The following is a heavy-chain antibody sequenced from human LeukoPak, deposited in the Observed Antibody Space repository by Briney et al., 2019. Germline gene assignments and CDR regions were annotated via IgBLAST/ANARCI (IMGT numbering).Heavy chain of an antibody. Sequence: SETLSLTCTVSGGSISSSSYYWGWIRQPPGKGLEWIGSIYYSGSTYYNPSLKSRVTISVDTSKNQFSLKLSSVTAADTAVYYCARHGEYYYDSSGYFNGDYWGQGTLVTVSS. J-gene: IGHJ4*02. CDR3: ARHGEYYYDSSGYFNGDY. CDR2: IYYSGST. D-gene: IGHD3-22*01. CDR1: GGSISSSSYY. V-gene: IGHV4-39*01.